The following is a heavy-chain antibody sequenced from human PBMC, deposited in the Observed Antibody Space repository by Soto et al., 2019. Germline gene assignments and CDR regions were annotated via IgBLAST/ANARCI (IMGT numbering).Heavy chain of an antibody. Sequence: SETLSLTCTVSGGSISSSDYYWGWVRQPPGKGLEWIGTIYYSGTTYYNPSLKSRFTISVDTSSNQFSLKVSSVTAADTAVYYCARHPGAQNFDYWGQGTLVTVSS. J-gene: IGHJ4*02. CDR1: GGSISSSDYY. CDR3: ARHPGAQNFDY. V-gene: IGHV4-39*01. D-gene: IGHD1-1*01. CDR2: IYYSGTT.